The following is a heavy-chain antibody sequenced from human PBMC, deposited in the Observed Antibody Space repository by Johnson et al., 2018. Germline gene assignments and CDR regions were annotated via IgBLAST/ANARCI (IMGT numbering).Heavy chain of an antibody. CDR1: GFTFSSYG. CDR3: AKALFWSGYQHAEYFQD. D-gene: IGHD3-3*01. V-gene: IGHV3-30*18. J-gene: IGHJ1*01. Sequence: QVQLVQSGGGVVQSGRSLRLSCAASGFTFSSYGMHWVRQAPGKGLEWVAIISYDGSNTYYADSVKGRFAISRDNSKNTLYLQLNSLRAEDTTVYYCAKALFWSGYQHAEYFQDWGQGTLVTVSS. CDR2: ISYDGSNT.